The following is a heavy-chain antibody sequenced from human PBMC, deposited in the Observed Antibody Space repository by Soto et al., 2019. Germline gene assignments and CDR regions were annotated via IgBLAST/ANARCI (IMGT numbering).Heavy chain of an antibody. J-gene: IGHJ4*02. Sequence: PVGSLRLSCAASGFAFGNYAMSWVRQAPGKGLEWVSYISSSSSTIYYADSVKGRFTISRDNAKNSLYLQMNSLRDEDTAVYYCARDLAVAGPPLCWGQGTLVTVSS. CDR2: ISSSSSTI. V-gene: IGHV3-48*02. CDR3: ARDLAVAGPPLC. CDR1: GFAFGNYA. D-gene: IGHD6-19*01.